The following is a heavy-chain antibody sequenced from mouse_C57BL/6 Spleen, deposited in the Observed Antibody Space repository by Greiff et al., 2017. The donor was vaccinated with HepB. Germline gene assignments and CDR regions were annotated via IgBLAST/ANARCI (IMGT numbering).Heavy chain of an antibody. V-gene: IGHV1-69*01. CDR1: GYTFTSYW. Sequence: QVQLQQSGAELVMPGASVKLSCKASGYTFTSYWMHWVKQRPGQGLEWIGEIDPSDSYTNYTQKFKGKSTLTVDKSSSTAYMQLSSLTSEDSAVYYCARTYGNYGGYFDVWGTGTTVTVSS. CDR3: ARTYGNYGGYFDV. D-gene: IGHD2-1*01. J-gene: IGHJ1*03. CDR2: IDPSDSYT.